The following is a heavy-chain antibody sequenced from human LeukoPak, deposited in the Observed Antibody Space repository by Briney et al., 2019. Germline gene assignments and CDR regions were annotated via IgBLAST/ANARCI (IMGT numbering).Heavy chain of an antibody. Sequence: GGSLRLSGAASGFTFSSYSMHWVRQAPGKGLEYVSSISNNGGSTYYANSVKGRFTISRDNSKNTLYLQMGSLRVEDMAVYYCARVYSGGYYDYWGQGTLVTVSS. D-gene: IGHD1-26*01. CDR3: ARVYSGGYYDY. J-gene: IGHJ4*02. CDR1: GFTFSSYS. V-gene: IGHV3-64*01. CDR2: ISNNGGST.